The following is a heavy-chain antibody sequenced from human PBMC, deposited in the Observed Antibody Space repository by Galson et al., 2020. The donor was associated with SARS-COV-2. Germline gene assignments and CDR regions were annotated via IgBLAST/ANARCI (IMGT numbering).Heavy chain of an antibody. CDR2: IYTSGST. CDR1: GGSISSGSYY. J-gene: IGHJ4*02. CDR3: ARALWLPCQIDY. D-gene: IGHD5-18*01. Sequence: SETLSLTCTVSGGSISSGSYYWSWIRQPAGKGLEWIGRIYTSGSTNYNPSLKSRVTISVDTSKNQFSLKLSSVTAADTAVYYCARALWLPCQIDYWGQGTLVTVSS. V-gene: IGHV4-61*02.